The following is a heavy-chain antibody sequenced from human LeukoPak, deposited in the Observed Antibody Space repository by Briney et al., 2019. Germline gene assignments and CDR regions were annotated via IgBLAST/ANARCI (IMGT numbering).Heavy chain of an antibody. V-gene: IGHV3-21*01. Sequence: PGGSLRLSCAASGFTFSSYWMSWVRQAPGKGLEWVSSIISSSGYIYYADSVKGRFTISRDNAKNSLYLQMNSLRAEDTAVYYCARGGGWFDPWGQGTLVTVSS. J-gene: IGHJ5*02. CDR1: GFTFSSYW. CDR3: ARGGGWFDP. D-gene: IGHD3-10*01. CDR2: IISSSGYI.